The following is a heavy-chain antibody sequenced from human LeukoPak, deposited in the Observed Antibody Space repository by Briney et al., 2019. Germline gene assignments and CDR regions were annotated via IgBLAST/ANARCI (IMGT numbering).Heavy chain of an antibody. V-gene: IGHV4-59*01. CDR3: ARGPLERHFDY. J-gene: IGHJ4*02. D-gene: IGHD1-1*01. CDR2: IYYSGST. CDR1: GGSISSYY. Sequence: SETLSLTCTVSGGSISSYYWSWIRQPPGKGLEWIGYIYYSGSTNYNPSLKSRVTISVDTSKNQFSLKLSSVTAADTAVYYCARGPLERHFDYWGQGTLVTVSS.